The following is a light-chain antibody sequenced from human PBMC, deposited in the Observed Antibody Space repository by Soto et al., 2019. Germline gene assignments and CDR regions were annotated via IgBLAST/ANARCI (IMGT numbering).Light chain of an antibody. J-gene: IGKJ5*01. Sequence: EIVLTQSPATMSLSPGERATLSCRASQSVSNYLVWYPQKPGQSPRLLIYDASNRATGIPARFSGSGSGTDFTLTISSLEPEDFAVYYCQQRSSWPQITFGQGTRLEIK. CDR3: QQRSSWPQIT. CDR1: QSVSNY. CDR2: DAS. V-gene: IGKV3-11*01.